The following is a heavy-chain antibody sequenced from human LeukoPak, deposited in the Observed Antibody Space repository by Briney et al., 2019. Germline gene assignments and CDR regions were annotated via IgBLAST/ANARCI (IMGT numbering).Heavy chain of an antibody. CDR2: ILPVFGTS. Sequence: ASVKVSCKASGGTYNNYAITWVRQAPGQGPEWVGGILPVFGTSNYAQRFQGRVTITADESTGTTYMELSSLRSEDTAVYYCARDHRGFYYGSGNYYYLDVWGKGTTVTVSS. D-gene: IGHD3-10*01. V-gene: IGHV1-69*13. CDR3: ARDHRGFYYGSGNYYYLDV. J-gene: IGHJ6*03. CDR1: GGTYNNYA.